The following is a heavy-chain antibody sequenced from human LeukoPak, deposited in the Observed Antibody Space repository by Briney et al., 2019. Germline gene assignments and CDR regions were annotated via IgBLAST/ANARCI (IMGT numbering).Heavy chain of an antibody. D-gene: IGHD6-13*01. Sequence: ASVKVSCKASGYTFSGYYIHWVRQAPGRGLEWVGWINARSGDTNYAQKFQGRVILTRDTSITTSYMEVISLTSDDTAVYYCARASLVSAGTRFWGQGTLVIVSS. V-gene: IGHV1-2*02. CDR1: GYTFSGYY. CDR3: ARASLVSAGTRF. CDR2: INARSGDT. J-gene: IGHJ1*01.